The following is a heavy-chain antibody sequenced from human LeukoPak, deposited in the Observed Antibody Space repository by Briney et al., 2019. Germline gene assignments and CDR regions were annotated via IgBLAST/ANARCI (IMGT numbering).Heavy chain of an antibody. CDR2: ISAYNGNT. V-gene: IGHV1-18*01. D-gene: IGHD1-26*01. J-gene: IGHJ3*01. CDR1: GYTFTSYG. CDR3: ARVLSGSGSYGPDAFDL. Sequence: ASVKVSCKASGYTFTSYGISWVRQAPGQGLEWMGWISAYNGNTNYAQKLQGRVTMTTDTSTSTAYMELRSLRSDDTAVYYCARVLSGSGSYGPDAFDLWGQGTTVTVSS.